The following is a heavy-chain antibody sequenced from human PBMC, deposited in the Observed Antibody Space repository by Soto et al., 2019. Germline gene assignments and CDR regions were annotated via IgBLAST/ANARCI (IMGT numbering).Heavy chain of an antibody. D-gene: IGHD1-26*01. CDR1: GDSISSYY. J-gene: IGHJ5*02. CDR2: IYYSGCT. CDR3: VRTREPLHSNWFDP. Sequence: SETLSLTCTVSGDSISSYYWSCIRQPPGKGLEGVGYIYYSGCTNYYPSLTIRVTISVDTSYNQFYLKLSSVPAADTAVYYCVRTREPLHSNWFDPWGEGSLVTVSS. V-gene: IGHV4-59*01.